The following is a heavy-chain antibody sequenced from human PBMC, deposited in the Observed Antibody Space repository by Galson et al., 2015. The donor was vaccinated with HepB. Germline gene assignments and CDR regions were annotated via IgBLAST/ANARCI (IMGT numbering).Heavy chain of an antibody. CDR3: ARDHYHGSGTSNWFDA. V-gene: IGHV1-2*02. CDR2: INPHSGGT. Sequence: SVKVSCKASGYTFTGYYIHWVRQAPGQGLEWMGWINPHSGGTNYAQKFQGRVTMTRDTSIGTAYMELSRLRSDDTAIYYCARDHYHGSGTSNWFDAWGQGTLVTVSS. D-gene: IGHD3-10*01. CDR1: GYTFTGYY. J-gene: IGHJ5*02.